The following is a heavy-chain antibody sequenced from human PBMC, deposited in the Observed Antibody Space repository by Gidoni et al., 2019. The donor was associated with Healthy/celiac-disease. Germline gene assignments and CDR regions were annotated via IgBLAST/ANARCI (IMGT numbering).Heavy chain of an antibody. J-gene: IGHJ6*03. Sequence: QVQLVQSGAEVKKPGASVKVSCKASGYTFTSSGTSWVRHAPGQRLEWMGWISAYNGNTNYAQKLQGRVTMTTDTSTSTAYMELRSLRSDDTAVYYCARVSVHSSSWYYYYYYMDVWGKGTTVTVSS. CDR1: GYTFTSSG. V-gene: IGHV1-18*01. D-gene: IGHD6-13*01. CDR3: ARVSVHSSSWYYYYYYMDV. CDR2: ISAYNGNT.